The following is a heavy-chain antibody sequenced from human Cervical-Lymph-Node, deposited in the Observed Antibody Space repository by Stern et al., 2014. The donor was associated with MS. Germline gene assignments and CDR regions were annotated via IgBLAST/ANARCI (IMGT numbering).Heavy chain of an antibody. J-gene: IGHJ4*02. D-gene: IGHD2-8*01. CDR2: ISYEGNDK. CDR1: GFTFSSYV. Sequence: VMLVEAWGAVTQPGRSLRLSCGASGFTFSSYVMHWVRQASGTGLEWVSIISYEGNDKYYAASVKGRFTISRDNSKNTLHLQMNSVTPDDTAIYYCARDYEETSMLFDHWGQGTLVTVSS. V-gene: IGHV3-30*03. CDR3: ARDYEETSMLFDH.